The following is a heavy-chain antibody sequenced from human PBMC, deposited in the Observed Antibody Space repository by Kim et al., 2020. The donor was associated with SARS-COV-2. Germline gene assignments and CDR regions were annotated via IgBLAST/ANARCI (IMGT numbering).Heavy chain of an antibody. D-gene: IGHD3-22*01. V-gene: IGHV4-31*03. J-gene: IGHJ5*02. CDR2: IYYSGST. CDR1: GGSISSGGYY. CDR3: ARVPITDYDSSGYLRGWFDP. Sequence: SETLSLTCTVSGGSISSGGYYWSWIRQHPGKGLEWIGYIYYSGSTYYNPSLKIRVTISVDTSKNQFSLKLSSVTAADTAVYYCARVPITDYDSSGYLRGWFDPWGQGTLVTVSS.